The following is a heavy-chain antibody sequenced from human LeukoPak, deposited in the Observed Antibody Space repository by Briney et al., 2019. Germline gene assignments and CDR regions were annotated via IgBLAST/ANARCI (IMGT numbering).Heavy chain of an antibody. CDR3: ARDHNTAMVTGAFDI. CDR2: IYYSGST. Sequence: PSETLSLTCTVSGGSISSYYWSWIRQPPGKGLEWIGYIYYSGSTNYNPSLKSRVTMSVDTSKNQFSLKLSSVTAADTAVYYCARDHNTAMVTGAFDIWGQGTMVTVSS. CDR1: GGSISSYY. J-gene: IGHJ3*02. V-gene: IGHV4-59*12. D-gene: IGHD5-18*01.